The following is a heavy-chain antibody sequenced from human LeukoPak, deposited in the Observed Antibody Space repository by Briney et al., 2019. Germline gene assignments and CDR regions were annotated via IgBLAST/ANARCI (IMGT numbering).Heavy chain of an antibody. Sequence: ASVKVSCKASGYTFTSYGISWVRQSPGQGLEWMGWISAYNGNTNYAQKLQGRVTMTTDTSTSTAYMELRSLRSDNTAVYYCARDRSIMITFGGVIVIGYWGQGTLVTVSS. CDR2: ISAYNGNT. CDR3: ARDRSIMITFGGVIVIGY. D-gene: IGHD3-16*02. J-gene: IGHJ4*02. V-gene: IGHV1-18*01. CDR1: GYTFTSYG.